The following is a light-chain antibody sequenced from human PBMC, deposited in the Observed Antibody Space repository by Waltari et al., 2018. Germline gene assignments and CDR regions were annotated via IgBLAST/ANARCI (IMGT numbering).Light chain of an antibody. J-gene: IGKJ1*01. CDR3: QHYVRLPAT. CDR1: QSVGRT. CDR2: GAS. Sequence: EIELTQSPGTLSLSPGQRATLSCRARQSVGRTLAWYQQKPGQAPRLLIYGASSRATDIPDRFSGSWSGTDFSLTINRLETEDFAVYFCQHYVRLPATFGQGTKVEIK. V-gene: IGKV3-20*01.